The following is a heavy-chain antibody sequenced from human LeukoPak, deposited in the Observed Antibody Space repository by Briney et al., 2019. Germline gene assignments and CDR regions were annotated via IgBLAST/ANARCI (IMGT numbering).Heavy chain of an antibody. D-gene: IGHD3-10*01. CDR3: AKGSSGSYYNALDY. V-gene: IGHV3-23*01. CDR1: GFTFSSYA. CDR2: FSGSGVST. Sequence: GGSLRLSCAASGFTFSSYAMSWVRQAPGKGLEWVSAFSGSGVSTYYADSVKGRFTISRDKSKNTLYLQMNSLRAEDTAVYYCAKGSSGSYYNALDYWGQGTLVTVSS. J-gene: IGHJ4*02.